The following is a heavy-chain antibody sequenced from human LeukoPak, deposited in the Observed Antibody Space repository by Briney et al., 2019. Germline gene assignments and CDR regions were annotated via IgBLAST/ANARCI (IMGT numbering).Heavy chain of an antibody. V-gene: IGHV4-59*01. CDR3: ARRVLDGHDAFDI. J-gene: IGHJ3*02. CDR1: GGSISGYY. CDR2: IYYSGST. Sequence: SETLSLTCTVSGGSISGYYWSWIRQPPGKGLEWIGYIYYSGSTNYNPSLKSRVTISVDTSKNQFSLKLSSVTAADTAVYYCARRVLDGHDAFDIWGQGTMVTVSS. D-gene: IGHD3/OR15-3a*01.